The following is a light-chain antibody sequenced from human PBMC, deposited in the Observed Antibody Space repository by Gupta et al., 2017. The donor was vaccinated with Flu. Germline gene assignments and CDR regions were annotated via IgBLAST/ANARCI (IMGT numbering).Light chain of an antibody. CDR1: SGSVSTSYY. J-gene: IGLJ3*02. Sequence: QTVVTQEPSFSVSPGGTVTLTCGLSSGSVSTSYYPSWYQQTPGQAPRTLIYSTNTRSSGVPDRFSGSILGNKAALTITGAQADDESDYYCVRYIHSGTWVFGGGTKLTVL. V-gene: IGLV8-61*01. CDR2: STN. CDR3: VRYIHSGTWV.